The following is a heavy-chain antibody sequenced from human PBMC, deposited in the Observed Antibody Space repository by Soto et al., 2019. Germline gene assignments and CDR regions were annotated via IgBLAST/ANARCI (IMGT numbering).Heavy chain of an antibody. Sequence: GGSLRRSCAASGFTFSSYAMHWVRQAPGKGLEWVAVISYDGSNKYYADSVKGRFTISRDNSKNTLYLQMNSLRAEDTAVYYCAREGDYGDYGYYFDYWGQGTLVTVSS. V-gene: IGHV3-30-3*01. D-gene: IGHD4-17*01. CDR2: ISYDGSNK. J-gene: IGHJ4*02. CDR1: GFTFSSYA. CDR3: AREGDYGDYGYYFDY.